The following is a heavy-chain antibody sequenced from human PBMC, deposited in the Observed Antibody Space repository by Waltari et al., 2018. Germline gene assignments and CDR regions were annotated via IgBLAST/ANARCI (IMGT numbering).Heavy chain of an antibody. CDR3: ARGRITIFGVVIRNAYYYGMDV. V-gene: IGHV1-69*01. CDR1: GGTFSSYA. J-gene: IGHJ6*02. D-gene: IGHD3-3*01. CDR2: IIPIFGTA. Sequence: GSSVKVSCKASGGTFSSYAISWVRQAPGQGLEWMGGIIPIFGTANYAQKFQGRVTITADESTITAYMELSSLRSEDTAVYYCARGRITIFGVVIRNAYYYGMDVWGQGTTVTVSS.